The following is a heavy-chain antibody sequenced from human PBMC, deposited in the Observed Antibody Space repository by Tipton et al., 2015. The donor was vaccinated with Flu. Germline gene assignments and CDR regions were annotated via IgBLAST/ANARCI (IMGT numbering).Heavy chain of an antibody. CDR2: TRAQANNYAT. CDR3: ISVGRGYDPF. J-gene: IGHJ4*02. CDR1: GFSVSDST. V-gene: IGHV3-73*01. Sequence: SLRLSCAASGFSVSDSTMSWVRQASGKGLEWVGRTRAQANNYATTYAASVKGRFTISRDESKNTAYLQMNSLKTEDTAVYYCISVGRGYDPFWGQGTPVTVSS. D-gene: IGHD3-22*01.